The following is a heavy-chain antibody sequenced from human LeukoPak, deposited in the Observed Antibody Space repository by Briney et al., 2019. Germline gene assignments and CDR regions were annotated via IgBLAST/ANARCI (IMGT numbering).Heavy chain of an antibody. V-gene: IGHV1-18*01. Sequence: ASVKVSCKASGYTFSSYGINWVRQAPGQGLEWMGWISGYSANTNYAQKFQGRVTMTIDTSTSTAYMELRSLGSDDTAVYYCARDAKMGSYYYGSGSYYNLGHWGQGTLVTVSS. CDR2: ISGYSANT. CDR1: GYTFSSYG. D-gene: IGHD3-10*01. CDR3: ARDAKMGSYYYGSGSYYNLGH. J-gene: IGHJ4*02.